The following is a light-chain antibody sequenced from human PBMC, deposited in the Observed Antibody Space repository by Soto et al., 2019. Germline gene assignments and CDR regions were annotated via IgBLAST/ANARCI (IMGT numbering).Light chain of an antibody. CDR2: GAS. Sequence: EIVLTQSPATLPLSPGERATLSCRASQSVSSYYLAWHQQTRGEATSLLIYGASSRATGIPTRFSGSGSGTDFTLSISRLEPEDFALYYCQPYDTWPLTFGQGNKVE. CDR3: QPYDTWPLT. V-gene: IGKV3-20*01. J-gene: IGKJ1*01. CDR1: QSVSSYY.